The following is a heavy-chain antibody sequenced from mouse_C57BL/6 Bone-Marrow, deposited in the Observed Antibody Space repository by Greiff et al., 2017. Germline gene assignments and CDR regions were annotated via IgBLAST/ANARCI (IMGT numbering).Heavy chain of an antibody. Sequence: QVQLQQSGAELARPGASVKLSCKASGYTFTSYGISWVKQRTGQSLEWIGEIYPRSGNTYYNEKFKGKATLTADKSSSTAYMELRSLTSEDSAVYFCACLYGSSPFDYWGQGTTLTVSS. CDR3: ACLYGSSPFDY. J-gene: IGHJ2*01. D-gene: IGHD1-1*01. CDR2: IYPRSGNT. V-gene: IGHV1-81*01. CDR1: GYTFTSYG.